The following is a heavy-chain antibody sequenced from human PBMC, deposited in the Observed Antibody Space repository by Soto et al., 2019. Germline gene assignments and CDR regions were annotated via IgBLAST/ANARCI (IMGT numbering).Heavy chain of an antibody. Sequence: ASVTVSCKASGYTFTNYGISWVRQAPGQGLEWMGWINPNSGGTNYAQKFQGWVTMTRDTSISTAYMELSRLRSDDTAVYYCARVGGFDWLLYDAFDIWGQGTMVTVSS. CDR1: GYTFTNYG. V-gene: IGHV1-2*04. CDR2: INPNSGGT. J-gene: IGHJ3*02. D-gene: IGHD3-9*01. CDR3: ARVGGFDWLLYDAFDI.